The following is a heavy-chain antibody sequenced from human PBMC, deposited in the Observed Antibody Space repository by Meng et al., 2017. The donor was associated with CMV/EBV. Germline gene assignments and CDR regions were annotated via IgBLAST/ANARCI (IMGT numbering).Heavy chain of an antibody. D-gene: IGHD4-17*01. V-gene: IGHV1-46*02. J-gene: IGHJ4*02. CDR1: GYTFNSYY. CDR2: INPSGGST. CDR3: AEGDYGDAQV. Sequence: QVQLVQCGCAVKKPGASAMACGNATGYTFNSYYMHWVRQAPGQGLEWMGIINPSGGSTSYEQKFQGRVTMTRDTSTSTVYMELSSLRSEDTAVYYCAEGDYGDAQVWGQGTLVTVSS.